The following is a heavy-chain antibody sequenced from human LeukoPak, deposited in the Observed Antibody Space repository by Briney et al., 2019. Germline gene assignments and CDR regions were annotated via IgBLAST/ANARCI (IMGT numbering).Heavy chain of an antibody. Sequence: SETLSLTCTVSGDAVYYWNWIRQPAGKGLEWIGRIYNNESTWSNPSLKSRVSMSIDTSKNQFSLKLSSVTAADTAVYYCARVRGDVYYYYYMDVWGKGTTVTISS. CDR3: ARVRGDVYYYYYMDV. CDR1: GDAVYY. V-gene: IGHV4-4*07. D-gene: IGHD3-10*01. J-gene: IGHJ6*03. CDR2: IYNNEST.